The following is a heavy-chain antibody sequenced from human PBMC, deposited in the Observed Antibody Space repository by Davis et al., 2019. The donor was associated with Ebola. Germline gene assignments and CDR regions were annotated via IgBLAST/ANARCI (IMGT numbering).Heavy chain of an antibody. CDR2: INPNSGGT. D-gene: IGHD3-10*01. V-gene: IGHV1-2*04. Sequence: ASVKVSCKASGYTFTGYYMHWVRQAPGQGLEWMGWINPNSGGTNYAQKFQGWVTMTRDTSISTAYMELSRLRSEDTAVYYCARESEWFGERGYYYYGMDVWGQGTTVTVSS. CDR3: ARESEWFGERGYYYYGMDV. CDR1: GYTFTGYY. J-gene: IGHJ6*02.